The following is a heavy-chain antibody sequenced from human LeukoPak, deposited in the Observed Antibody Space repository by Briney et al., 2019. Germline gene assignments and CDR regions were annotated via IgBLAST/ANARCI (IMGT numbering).Heavy chain of an antibody. V-gene: IGHV3-21*01. CDR2: ISSSSSYI. CDR3: ARGDSIYGDYVAVYYFDY. J-gene: IGHJ4*02. Sequence: GGSLRLSCAASGFTFSRYSMNWAGQAPGKGREWVSSISSSSSYIYYADSVKGRFTISRDNAKNSLYLQMNSLRAEDTAVYYCARGDSIYGDYVAVYYFDYWGQGTLVTVSS. D-gene: IGHD4-17*01. CDR1: GFTFSRYS.